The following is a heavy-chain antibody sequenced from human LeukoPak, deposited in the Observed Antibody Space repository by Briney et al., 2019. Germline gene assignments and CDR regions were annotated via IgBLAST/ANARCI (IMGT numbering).Heavy chain of an antibody. V-gene: IGHV4-61*02. J-gene: IGHJ3*02. CDR2: IYMSGST. Sequence: SETLSLTCTVSGGSIRSGTDYWSWIRQPAGKGLEWIGRIYMSGSTDYNPSFKSRVTMSVDTSKNQVSLKLSSVTAADTAVYYCARGTGDAFDIWGQGTMVTVSS. CDR3: ARGTGDAFDI. D-gene: IGHD1-1*01. CDR1: GGSIRSGTDY.